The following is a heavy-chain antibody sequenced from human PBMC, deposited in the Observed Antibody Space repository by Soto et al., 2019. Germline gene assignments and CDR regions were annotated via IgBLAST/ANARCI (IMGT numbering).Heavy chain of an antibody. CDR3: ARAHSSSGWFDP. D-gene: IGHD6-6*01. J-gene: IGHJ5*02. Sequence: GGSLRLSCAASGFTFSSYSMNWVRQAPGKGLEWVSSISSSSSYIYYADSVKGRFTISRDNAKNSLYLQMNSLRAEDTAVYYCARAHSSSGWFDPWGQGTLVIVST. CDR1: GFTFSSYS. CDR2: ISSSSSYI. V-gene: IGHV3-21*01.